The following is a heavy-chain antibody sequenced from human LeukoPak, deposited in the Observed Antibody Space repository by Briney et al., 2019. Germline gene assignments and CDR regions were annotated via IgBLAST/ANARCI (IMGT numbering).Heavy chain of an antibody. Sequence: GGSLRLSCAASGFRFDDYGMSWVRQAPGKGLEWGSYISGSSSTIYYADSVKGRFTISRDNGKNTLYLQMNSLRAEDTAVYYCARGSTYYDSSGQVPFDYWGQGTLVTVSS. CDR3: ARGSTYYDSSGQVPFDY. J-gene: IGHJ4*02. CDR2: ISGSSSTI. CDR1: GFRFDDYG. V-gene: IGHV3-48*01. D-gene: IGHD3-22*01.